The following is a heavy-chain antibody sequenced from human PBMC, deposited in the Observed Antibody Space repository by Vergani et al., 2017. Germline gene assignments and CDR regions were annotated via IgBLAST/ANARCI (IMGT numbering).Heavy chain of an antibody. CDR1: GYPISSGGGYY. Sequence: QVQLQESGPGLVKPSETLSLTCAVSGYPISSGGGYYWNWIRQHPGKGLEWIGYIYYSGRTYYNPSLKSRVTISIDTSENRFSLKVTSVTAADTAVYYCARVSESSWFNVFDIWGQGTLVTVSS. CDR2: IYYSGRT. V-gene: IGHV4-31*11. J-gene: IGHJ3*02. D-gene: IGHD6-13*01. CDR3: ARVSESSWFNVFDI.